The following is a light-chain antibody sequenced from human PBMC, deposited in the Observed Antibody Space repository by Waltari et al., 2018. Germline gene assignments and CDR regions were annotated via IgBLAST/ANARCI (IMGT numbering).Light chain of an antibody. J-gene: IGLJ3*02. CDR2: VTSDGSH. CDR1: SGHINNV. CDR3: QTGGHGTWV. V-gene: IGLV4-69*01. Sequence: QLVLTQSPSASASLGASVKLTCTLSSGHINNVIAWLQQRPEKGPRYLMKVTSDGSHNKGDGMPDLFSGSSSGAERYLTISSLQSEDEADYFCQTGGHGTWVFGGGTKLTVL.